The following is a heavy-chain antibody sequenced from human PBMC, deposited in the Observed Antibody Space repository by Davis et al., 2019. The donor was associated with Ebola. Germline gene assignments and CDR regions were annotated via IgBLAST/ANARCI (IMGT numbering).Heavy chain of an antibody. V-gene: IGHV3-21*01. J-gene: IGHJ4*02. Sequence: GGSLRLSCAASGFTFSRYSMNWVRQAPGKGLEWVSSISSGSSYIHYADSVKGRFTISKDNAKNTLYLLMNSLRAEDTAVYYCARDRGWGGDYWGQGTLVTVSS. CDR3: ARDRGWGGDY. CDR1: GFTFSRYS. D-gene: IGHD6-19*01. CDR2: ISSGSSYI.